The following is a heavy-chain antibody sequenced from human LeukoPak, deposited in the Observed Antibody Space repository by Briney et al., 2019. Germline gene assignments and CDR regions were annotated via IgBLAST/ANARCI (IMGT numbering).Heavy chain of an antibody. CDR2: IRSKAYGGTT. D-gene: IGHD1-1*01. V-gene: IGHV3-49*04. CDR1: GFTFSSYG. J-gene: IGHJ6*02. Sequence: GSLRLSCAASGFTFSSYGMHWVRQAPGKGLEWVGFIRSKAYGGTTEYAASVKGRFTISRDDSKSIAYLQMNSLKTEDTAVYYCTRDVDPGTTGGMDVWGQGTTVTVSS. CDR3: TRDVDPGTTGGMDV.